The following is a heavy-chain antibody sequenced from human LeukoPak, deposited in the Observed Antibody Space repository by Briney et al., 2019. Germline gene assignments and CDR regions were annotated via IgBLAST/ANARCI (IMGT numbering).Heavy chain of an antibody. CDR2: INHSGST. CDR1: GGSFSGYY. J-gene: IGHJ5*02. CDR3: ARGRYDFWSGYYAIYNWFDP. V-gene: IGHV4-34*01. Sequence: KTSETLSLTCAVYGGSFSGYYWGWIRQPPGKGLEWIGEINHSGSTNYNPSLKSRVTISVDTSKNQFSLKLSSVTAADTAVYYCARGRYDFWSGYYAIYNWFDPWGQGTLVTVSS. D-gene: IGHD3-3*01.